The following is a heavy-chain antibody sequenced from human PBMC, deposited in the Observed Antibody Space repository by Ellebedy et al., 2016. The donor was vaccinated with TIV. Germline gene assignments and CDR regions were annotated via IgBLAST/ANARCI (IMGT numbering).Heavy chain of an antibody. CDR1: GFTFSSYA. CDR2: ISGGGGNT. J-gene: IGHJ5*02. D-gene: IGHD4-17*01. CDR3: AKLPTVSPGRDWFDP. V-gene: IGHV3-23*01. Sequence: GESLKISCAASGFTFSSYAMSWVRQAPGKGLEWVSAISGGGGNTYYADSVKGRFTISRDNSKSTLYLPMNSLRADDTAVYYCAKLPTVSPGRDWFDPWGQGTLVTVSS.